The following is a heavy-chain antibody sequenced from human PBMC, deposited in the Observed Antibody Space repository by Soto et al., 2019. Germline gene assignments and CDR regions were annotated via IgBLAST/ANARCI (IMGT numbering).Heavy chain of an antibody. Sequence: GALRLSCAASGFTFSAYEMHWVRQAPGQGLEWVSYISKSGGTTYYADSVKGRFTISRDDAKNSVYLQMSSLRPEDMAVYKCVREGHYYFDYWGQGALVTVSS. CDR1: GFTFSAYE. CDR3: VREGHYYFDY. CDR2: ISKSGGTT. V-gene: IGHV3-48*03. J-gene: IGHJ4*02.